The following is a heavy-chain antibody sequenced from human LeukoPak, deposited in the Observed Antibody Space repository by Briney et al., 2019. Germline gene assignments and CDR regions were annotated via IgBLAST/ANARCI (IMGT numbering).Heavy chain of an antibody. Sequence: GGSLRLSCAASGFTFSTYSMNWVRQAPGKGLEWVSYISRSSSTIYYADSVKGRFTISRDNAKNSLYLQMNSLRDEDTAVYYCARVPTYTDWYFDLWGRGTLVTVSS. CDR1: GFTFSTYS. D-gene: IGHD5-18*01. CDR3: ARVPTYTDWYFDL. CDR2: ISRSSSTI. J-gene: IGHJ2*01. V-gene: IGHV3-48*02.